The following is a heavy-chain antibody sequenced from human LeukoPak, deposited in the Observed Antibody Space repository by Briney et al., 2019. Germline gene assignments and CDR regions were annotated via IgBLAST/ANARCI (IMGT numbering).Heavy chain of an antibody. CDR2: IIPILGIA. CDR1: GGTFSSYA. J-gene: IGHJ4*02. V-gene: IGHV1-69*04. D-gene: IGHD3-22*01. CDR3: ARAAYYDSSGYYSHFDY. Sequence: SVKVSCKASGGTFSSYAISWVRQAPGQGLEWMGRIIPILGIANYAQKFQGRVTITADKSTSTAYMELSSLRSEDTAVYYCARAAYYDSSGYYSHFDYWGQGTLVTVSS.